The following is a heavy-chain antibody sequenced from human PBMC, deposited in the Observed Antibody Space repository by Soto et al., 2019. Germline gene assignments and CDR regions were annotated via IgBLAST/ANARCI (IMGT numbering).Heavy chain of an antibody. D-gene: IGHD2-15*01. Sequence: GASVKVSCKASGFTFSGYYIHWVRQAPGQGLEWMGRIIANSGGTKYAQKFQGCVTMTRDTSINTAYMDLSNLRSNDTAVYYCARGAYCSAAGCHFNFDLWG. CDR2: IIANSGGT. J-gene: IGHJ2*01. V-gene: IGHV1-2*04. CDR1: GFTFSGYY. CDR3: ARGAYCSAAGCHFNFDL.